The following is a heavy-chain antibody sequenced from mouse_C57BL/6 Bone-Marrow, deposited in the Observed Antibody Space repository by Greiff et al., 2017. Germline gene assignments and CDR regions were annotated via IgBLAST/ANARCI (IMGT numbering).Heavy chain of an antibody. CDR2: ISSGGDYI. D-gene: IGHD1-1*01. V-gene: IGHV5-9-1*02. J-gene: IGHJ1*03. CDR3: TRFYYGSSWYFDV. Sequence: EVKVVESGEGLVKPGGSLKLSCAASGFTFSSYAMSWVRQTPEKRLEWVAYISSGGDYIYYADTVKGRFTISRDNARNTLYLQMSSLKSEDTAMYYCTRFYYGSSWYFDVWGTGTTVTVSS. CDR1: GFTFSSYA.